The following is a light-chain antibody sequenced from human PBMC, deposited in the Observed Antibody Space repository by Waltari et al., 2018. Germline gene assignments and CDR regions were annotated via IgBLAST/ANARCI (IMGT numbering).Light chain of an antibody. CDR1: QNIDRS. Sequence: DIQMTQSPSSLSASVGDTVTITCRTSQNIDRSLNWCHQRPGNAPKLLIFAASTLQSGVSSRFSGSGSGTDFTLTISGLQPEDFATYFCQQSHRSPWTFGQGTQVDI. V-gene: IGKV1-39*01. CDR2: AAS. CDR3: QQSHRSPWT. J-gene: IGKJ1*01.